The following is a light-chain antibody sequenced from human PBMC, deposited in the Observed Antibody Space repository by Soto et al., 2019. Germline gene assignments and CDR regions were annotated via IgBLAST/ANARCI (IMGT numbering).Light chain of an antibody. V-gene: IGKV3-15*01. Sequence: EIVMTQSPATLSVSPGERATLSCRASQSVSSNLAWYQQRPGQAPRLLIYGASTRATGIPARFSGSGSGTEFSLTITSLLSEDLAVYYCQQYSNWPPYTFGHGTTLEIK. J-gene: IGKJ2*01. CDR3: QQYSNWPPYT. CDR2: GAS. CDR1: QSVSSN.